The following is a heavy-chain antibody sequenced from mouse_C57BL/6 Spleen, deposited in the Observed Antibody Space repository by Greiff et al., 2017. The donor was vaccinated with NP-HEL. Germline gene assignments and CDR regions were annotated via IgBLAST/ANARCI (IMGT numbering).Heavy chain of an antibody. CDR2: INYDGSST. J-gene: IGHJ1*03. CDR1: GFTFSDYY. CDR3: ARDQRYYGSSWYFDV. D-gene: IGHD1-1*01. Sequence: EVKVVESEGGLVQPGSSMKLSCTASGFTFSDYYMAWVRQVPEKGLEWVANINYDGSSTYYLDSLKSRFIISRDNAKNILYLQMSSLKSEDTATYYCARDQRYYGSSWYFDVWGTGTTVTVSS. V-gene: IGHV5-16*01.